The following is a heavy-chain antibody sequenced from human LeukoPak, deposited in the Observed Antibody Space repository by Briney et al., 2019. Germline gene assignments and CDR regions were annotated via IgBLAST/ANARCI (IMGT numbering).Heavy chain of an antibody. CDR2: ISGSGGST. CDR1: GFTFSSYD. J-gene: IGHJ3*02. V-gene: IGHV3-23*01. CDR3: AKDGDSFGAFDI. D-gene: IGHD3-3*01. Sequence: GGSLRLSCAVSGFTFSSYDMSWVRQAPGKGLEWVSAISGSGGSTYYADSVKGRFTISRDNSKNTLYLQMNSLRAEDTAVYYCAKDGDSFGAFDIWGQGTMVTVSS.